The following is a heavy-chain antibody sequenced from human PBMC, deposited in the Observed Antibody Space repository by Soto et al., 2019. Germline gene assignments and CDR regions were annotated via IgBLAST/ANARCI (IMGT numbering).Heavy chain of an antibody. J-gene: IGHJ4*02. CDR3: ARDRVYYDFWSGFTRDERFDY. D-gene: IGHD3-3*01. V-gene: IGHV1-46*01. Sequence: ASVKVSCKASGYTFTSYYMHWVRQAPGQGLEWMGIISPSGGSTSYAQKFQGRVTMTRDTSTSTVYMELSSLRSEDTAVYYCARDRVYYDFWSGFTRDERFDYWGQGTLVTVSS. CDR1: GYTFTSYY. CDR2: ISPSGGST.